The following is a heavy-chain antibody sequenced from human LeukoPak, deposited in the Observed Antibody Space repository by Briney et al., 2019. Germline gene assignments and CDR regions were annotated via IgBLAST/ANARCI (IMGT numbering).Heavy chain of an antibody. CDR1: GYTFTSYD. CDR3: AVDILVVPAETFDI. V-gene: IGHV1-8*01. CDR2: MNPNSGNT. D-gene: IGHD2-2*01. Sequence: ASVKVSCKASGYTFTSYDINWVRQATGQGLEWMGWMNPNSGNTGYAQKFQDRVTMTRNTSTSTAYMELSSLRSEDTAVYYCAVDILVVPAETFDIWGQGTMVTVSS. J-gene: IGHJ3*02.